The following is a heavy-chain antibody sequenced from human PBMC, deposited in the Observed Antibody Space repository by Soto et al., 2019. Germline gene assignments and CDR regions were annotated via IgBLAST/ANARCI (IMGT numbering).Heavy chain of an antibody. Sequence: GGALRHSCPASGVTASGNYMSWVRQAPGKGLEWVSVIYSGDSTHYADSVKGRFTISRDNAKNTVYLQMDSLRAEDTAFYYCTRATLINSVWYGTFDSWGQGS. J-gene: IGHJ4*02. CDR1: GVTASGNY. CDR2: IYSGDST. V-gene: IGHV3-66*01. D-gene: IGHD6-19*01. CDR3: TRATLINSVWYGTFDS.